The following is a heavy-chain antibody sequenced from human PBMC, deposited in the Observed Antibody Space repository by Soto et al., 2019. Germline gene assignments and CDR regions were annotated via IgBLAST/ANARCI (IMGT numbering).Heavy chain of an antibody. J-gene: IGHJ4*02. CDR1: GGSVSSGSYY. CDR3: ARWPTGGYYDSSGYFDY. V-gene: IGHV4-61*01. Sequence: LSLTCTVPGGSVSSGSYYWSWIRQPPGKGLEWIGYIYYSGSTNYNPSLKSRVTISVDTSKNQFSLKLSSVTAADTAVYYCARWPTGGYYDSSGYFDYWGQGTLVTVSS. CDR2: IYYSGST. D-gene: IGHD3-22*01.